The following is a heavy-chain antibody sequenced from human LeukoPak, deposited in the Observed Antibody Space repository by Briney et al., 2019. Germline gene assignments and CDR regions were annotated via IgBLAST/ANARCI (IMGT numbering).Heavy chain of an antibody. Sequence: SETLSLTCAVSGGSISSSNWWSWVRQPPGKGLEWIGEIYHSGSTNYNPSLKSRVTISVDKSKNQFSLKLSSVTAADTAVYYCARVPVVAVAATLYYYYYMDVWGKGTTVTVSS. CDR1: GGSISSSNW. CDR2: IYHSGST. J-gene: IGHJ6*03. D-gene: IGHD2-15*01. CDR3: ARVPVVAVAATLYYYYYMDV. V-gene: IGHV4-4*02.